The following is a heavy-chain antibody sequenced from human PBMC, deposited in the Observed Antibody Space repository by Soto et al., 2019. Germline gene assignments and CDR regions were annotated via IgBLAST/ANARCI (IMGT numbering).Heavy chain of an antibody. V-gene: IGHV3-23*01. CDR3: AKGLHLGELSLPYYYMDV. CDR2: ISGSGGST. Sequence: GVSLRLSCAASGFTFSIYAMSWVRQAPGKGLEWVSAISGSGGSTYYADSVKGRFTISRDNSKNTLYLQMNSLRAEDTAVYYCAKGLHLGELSLPYYYMDVWGKGTTVTVSS. CDR1: GFTFSIYA. D-gene: IGHD3-16*02. J-gene: IGHJ6*03.